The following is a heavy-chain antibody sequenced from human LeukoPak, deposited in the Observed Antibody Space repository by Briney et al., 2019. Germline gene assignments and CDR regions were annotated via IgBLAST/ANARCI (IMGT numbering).Heavy chain of an antibody. Sequence: RASVKVSCKASGYTFARYSMHWVRQAPGQSLEWMGLINGGNGKTKNSQKFQGRVTITRDTSASTAYMELRSLRSEDTAIYYCARDWLEPYDYYGMDVWGQGTTVTVSS. D-gene: IGHD5-12*01. CDR1: GYTFARYS. CDR3: ARDWLEPYDYYGMDV. V-gene: IGHV1-3*01. CDR2: INGGNGKT. J-gene: IGHJ6*02.